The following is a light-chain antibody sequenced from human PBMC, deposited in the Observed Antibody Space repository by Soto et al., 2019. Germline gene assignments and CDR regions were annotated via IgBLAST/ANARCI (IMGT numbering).Light chain of an antibody. V-gene: IGKV1-5*03. Sequence: DIQMTQSPSTLSASVGDRVTITCRASQSISTWLAWYQQKPGKAPKLLIYRASTLENGVPSRFSGSGSGTEFTLTITSLQADDFATYYCQQNDSHSGYTFGQGTRLEIK. CDR3: QQNDSHSGYT. CDR2: RAS. J-gene: IGKJ2*01. CDR1: QSISTW.